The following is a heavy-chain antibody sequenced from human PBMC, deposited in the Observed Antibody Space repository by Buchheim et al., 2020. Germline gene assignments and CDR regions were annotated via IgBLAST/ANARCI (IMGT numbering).Heavy chain of an antibody. J-gene: IGHJ6*02. D-gene: IGHD2-2*01. Sequence: QVQLVQSGAEVKKPGASVKVSCKAPGYTFTGHYMHWVRQAPGQGLEWMGWINPNSGGTNYAQKFQGWVTMTRDKSISTASMELSRLRSDDTAVYYCARDLGYCSSTSCYDYYGMDVWGQGTT. CDR2: INPNSGGT. CDR1: GYTFTGHY. V-gene: IGHV1-2*04. CDR3: ARDLGYCSSTSCYDYYGMDV.